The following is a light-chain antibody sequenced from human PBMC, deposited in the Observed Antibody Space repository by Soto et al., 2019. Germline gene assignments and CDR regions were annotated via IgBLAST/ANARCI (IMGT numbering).Light chain of an antibody. V-gene: IGKV1-39*01. Sequence: DIQMTQSPSSLSASVVDRVTIICRASQSISTFLNWYQQKPGKAPKLLIHAASSLQSGVPSRFSGSGSGTDFTLTISSLQPEDFATYYCQQSYSIPWTFGQGTKVDIK. CDR3: QQSYSIPWT. CDR1: QSISTF. CDR2: AAS. J-gene: IGKJ1*01.